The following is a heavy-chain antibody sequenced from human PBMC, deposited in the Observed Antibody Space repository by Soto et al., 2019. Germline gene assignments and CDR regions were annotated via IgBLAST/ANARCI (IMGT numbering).Heavy chain of an antibody. J-gene: IGHJ4*02. D-gene: IGHD3-10*01. CDR3: ARDTCFGDFLYFDY. CDR2: IWFDGSNK. V-gene: IGHV3-33*01. Sequence: SLRLSCVASGVTFNRCGFHWVRQAPGKGLEWVAVIWFDGSNKYYADSVKGRFTISRDDSKSTLYLQMNSLRADDTFVYFCARDTCFGDFLYFDYWGQGTPVTVSS. CDR1: GVTFNRCG.